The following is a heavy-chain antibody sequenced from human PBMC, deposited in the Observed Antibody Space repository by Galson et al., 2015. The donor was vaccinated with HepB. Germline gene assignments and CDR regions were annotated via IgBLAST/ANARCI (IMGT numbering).Heavy chain of an antibody. J-gene: IGHJ1*01. D-gene: IGHD3-22*01. V-gene: IGHV3-49*03. CDR2: IRSNAYGGTT. CDR3: TRGYYYYSSGYYYVGYFQH. Sequence: SLRLSCAASGFTFGDYAMSWFRQAPGKGLEWVGFIRSNAYGGTTEYAASVKGRFTISRGDSQSIAYLQMNSLKTEDTAVYYCTRGYYYYSSGYYYVGYFQHWGQGTLVTVSS. CDR1: GFTFGDYA.